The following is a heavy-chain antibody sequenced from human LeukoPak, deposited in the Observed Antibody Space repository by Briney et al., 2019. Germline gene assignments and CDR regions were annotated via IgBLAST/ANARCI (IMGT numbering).Heavy chain of an antibody. CDR2: VDPEDGET. CDR1: GYTFTDYY. D-gene: IGHD3-22*01. CDR3: ATYDSSGYYPFGY. Sequence: ASVKVSCKASGYTFTDYYMHWVHQAPGKGLEWMGRVDPEDGETIYAEKFQGRVTITADTSTDTAYMELSSLRSEDTAVYYCATYDSSGYYPFGYWGQGTLVTVSS. V-gene: IGHV1-69-2*01. J-gene: IGHJ4*02.